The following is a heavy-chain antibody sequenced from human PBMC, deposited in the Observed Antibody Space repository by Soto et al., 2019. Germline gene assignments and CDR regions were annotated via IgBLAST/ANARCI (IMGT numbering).Heavy chain of an antibody. D-gene: IGHD2-21*01. V-gene: IGHV3-7*01. CDR2: IKQDGSEK. CDR1: GFTFSSYW. J-gene: IGHJ3*02. CDR3: ARTVCGGDCPPDAFDI. Sequence: LRLSCAASGFTFSSYWMSWVRQAPGKGLEWVANIKQDGSEKYYVDSVKGRFTISRDNAKNSLYLQMNSLRAEDTAVYYCARTVCGGDCPPDAFDIWGQGTMVTVSS.